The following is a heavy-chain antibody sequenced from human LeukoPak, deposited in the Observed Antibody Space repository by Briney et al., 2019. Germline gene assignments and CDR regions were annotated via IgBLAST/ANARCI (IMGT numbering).Heavy chain of an antibody. CDR1: GYSFTSYW. D-gene: IGHD3-22*01. J-gene: IGHJ3*02. V-gene: IGHV5-51*01. CDR3: ARLTYYYDSSGEYAAAYDAFDI. Sequence: GESLKISCKGSGYSFTSYWIGWVRQMPGKGLEWMGIIYPGDSDTRYSPSFQGQVTISADKSISTAYLQWSSLKASDTAMYYCARLTYYYDSSGEYAAAYDAFDIWGQGTMVTVSS. CDR2: IYPGDSDT.